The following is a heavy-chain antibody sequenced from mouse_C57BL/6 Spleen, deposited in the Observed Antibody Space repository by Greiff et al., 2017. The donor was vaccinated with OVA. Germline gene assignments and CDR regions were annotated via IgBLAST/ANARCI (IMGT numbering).Heavy chain of an antibody. CDR2: IYPRDGST. Sequence: VQLQASDAALVKPGASVTISCQVSGYTFPDLTIHWMKQRPEQGLEWIGYIYPRDGSTKYNESFKGKATLTADKSSSTAYMKPNSLTSEDSAVYFGVNWDWFAYWGQGTLVTVSA. D-gene: IGHD4-1*01. CDR1: GYTFPDLT. CDR3: VNWDWFAY. J-gene: IGHJ3*01. V-gene: IGHV1-78*01.